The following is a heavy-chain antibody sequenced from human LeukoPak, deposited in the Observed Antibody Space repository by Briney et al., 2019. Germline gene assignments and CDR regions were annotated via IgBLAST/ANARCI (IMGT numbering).Heavy chain of an antibody. CDR1: GGSFSGYY. J-gene: IGHJ4*02. D-gene: IGHD6-19*01. V-gene: IGHV4-34*01. CDR3: ARFKQWRTYYFDY. Sequence: PSETLSLTCAVYGGSFSGYYWSWIRQPPGKGLEWIGEINHSGSTNYNPSLKSRVTISVDTSKNQFSLKLSSVTAADTAVYYCARFKQWRTYYFDYWGQGTLVTVSS. CDR2: INHSGST.